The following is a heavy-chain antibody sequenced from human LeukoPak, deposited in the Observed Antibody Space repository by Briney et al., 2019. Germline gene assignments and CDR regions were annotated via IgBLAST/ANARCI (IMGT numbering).Heavy chain of an antibody. J-gene: IGHJ3*02. V-gene: IGHV3-48*01. CDR1: GFTFSSYS. CDR3: AKVVLGSYRIDAFDI. CDR2: IRSSSRTI. Sequence: QSGGSLRLSCAASGFTFSSYSMNWVRQAPGKGLEWISYIRSSSRTIYYADSVKGRFTISRDNAKNSLFLQMNSLRAEDTAVYYCAKVVLGSYRIDAFDIWGQGTMVTVSS. D-gene: IGHD1-26*01.